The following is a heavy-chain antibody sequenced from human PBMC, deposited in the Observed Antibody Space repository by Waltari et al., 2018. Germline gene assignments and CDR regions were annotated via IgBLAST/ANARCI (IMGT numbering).Heavy chain of an antibody. CDR1: GFTFSSYW. Sequence: EVQLVESGGGLVQPGGSLRLSCAASGFTFSSYWMSWVRQAPGKGLEWVANIKQDGSEKYYVDSVKGRFTISRDNAKNSLYLQMNSLRAEDTALYYCAENDWNRYYFDYWGQGTLVTVSS. V-gene: IGHV3-7*03. CDR3: AENDWNRYYFDY. J-gene: IGHJ4*02. CDR2: IKQDGSEK. D-gene: IGHD1-1*01.